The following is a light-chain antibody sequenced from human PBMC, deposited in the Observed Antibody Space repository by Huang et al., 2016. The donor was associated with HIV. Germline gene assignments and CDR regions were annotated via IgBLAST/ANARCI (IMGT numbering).Light chain of an antibody. CDR1: ESVISSY. CDR3: HHSGT. CDR2: GAS. J-gene: IGKJ3*01. V-gene: IGKV3-20*01. Sequence: EIVLTQSPGTLSLSPGESATLSCRASESVISSYLALYQQKPGQAPRRLLYGASRATGITDRCSGSGSVTDFTRTISRLEPEDFAVYYCHHSGTFGPGTTVDIK.